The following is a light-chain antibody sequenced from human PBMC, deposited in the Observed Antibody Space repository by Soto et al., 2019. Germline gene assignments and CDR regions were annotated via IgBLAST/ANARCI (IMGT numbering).Light chain of an antibody. CDR1: SSDVGRYNY. Sequence: QSVLTQPASVSGSPGQSITISCTGTSSDVGRYNYVSWYQQDPGKAPKLMIYEVSNRPSGVSNRFSGSKSANTASLTISGLQAEDEVDYYCSSYTSSSTVVFGGGTKVTVL. CDR3: SSYTSSSTVV. J-gene: IGLJ2*01. CDR2: EVS. V-gene: IGLV2-14*01.